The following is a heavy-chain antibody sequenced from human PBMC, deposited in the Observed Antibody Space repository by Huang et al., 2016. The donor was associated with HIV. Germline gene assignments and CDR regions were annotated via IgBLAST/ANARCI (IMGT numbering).Heavy chain of an antibody. J-gene: IGHJ3*01. CDR1: GYTFTNYD. CDR2: MNPKSGNV. Sequence: QIQLAQSGAEVKKPGASVKVSCKDSGYTFTNYDINWVRQASGQGLEGMGWMNPKSGNVGYTKKFQGRVAILRNSSINTSYLEVTSLTSEDTAVYYCARGFGINYNHEAFDVWGQGTMVTVSS. D-gene: IGHD3-10*01. CDR3: ARGFGINYNHEAFDV. V-gene: IGHV1-8*01.